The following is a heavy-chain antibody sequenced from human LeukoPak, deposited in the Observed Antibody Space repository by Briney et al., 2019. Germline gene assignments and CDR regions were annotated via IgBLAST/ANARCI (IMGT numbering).Heavy chain of an antibody. V-gene: IGHV3-7*01. J-gene: IGHJ4*02. CDR1: GFSFSSYW. D-gene: IGHD3-22*01. CDR3: ARVRHYYDSSGYQGGQFDY. CDR2: IKHDGGET. Sequence: GGSLRLSCAASGFSFSSYWMGWVRQAPGNGLEWVANIKHDGGETYYVDSVKGRFTISRDSAKNSLYLQMNSLRVEDTAVYYCARVRHYYDSSGYQGGQFDYWGQGTLVTVSS.